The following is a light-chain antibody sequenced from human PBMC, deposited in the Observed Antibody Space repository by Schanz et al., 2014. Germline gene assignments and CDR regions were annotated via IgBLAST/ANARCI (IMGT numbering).Light chain of an antibody. Sequence: QSALTQPASVSGSPGQSITVSCTGTTDVDYGNFVSWYQQHPGKAPKLIIYDVHHRPSGVSNRFSGSKTGDTASLTISGLQAEDEADYYCCSYAGNYTRVFGGGTKLTVL. V-gene: IGLV2-14*03. CDR3: CSYAGNYTRV. CDR2: DVH. CDR1: TDVDYGNF. J-gene: IGLJ2*01.